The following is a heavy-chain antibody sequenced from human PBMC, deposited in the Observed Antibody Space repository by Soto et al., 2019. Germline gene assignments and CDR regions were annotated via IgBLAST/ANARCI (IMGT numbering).Heavy chain of an antibody. CDR2: ISRSADST. V-gene: IGHV3-23*01. J-gene: IGHJ3*01. Sequence: EVQLLESGGGLVQPGGSLRLSCAASGFTFSNSDMSWVRQAPGKGLEWVSYISRSADSTYYADSVKGRFTISRDNSKNTLFLKVNRLRNDDRVIYYYAFSSGYFDDFDVWGQGTMVTVSS. CDR3: AFSSGYFDDFDV. D-gene: IGHD6-19*01. CDR1: GFTFSNSD.